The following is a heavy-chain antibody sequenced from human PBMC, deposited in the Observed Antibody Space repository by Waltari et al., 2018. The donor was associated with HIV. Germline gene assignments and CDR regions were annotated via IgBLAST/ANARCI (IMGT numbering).Heavy chain of an antibody. J-gene: IGHJ4*02. D-gene: IGHD2-21*02. CDR3: ASGLGDWGY. V-gene: IGHV3-7*02. Sequence: DVHLVESGGALVQPGGSLRLSCAAYGFIFSGYWMSWVRQAPGKGLEWVANINPVGSTKYHVDSVRGRFTISRDNAKNSLYLQMCSLRAEDTAVYYCASGLGDWGYWGRGTLVTVSS. CDR1: GFIFSGYW. CDR2: INPVGSTK.